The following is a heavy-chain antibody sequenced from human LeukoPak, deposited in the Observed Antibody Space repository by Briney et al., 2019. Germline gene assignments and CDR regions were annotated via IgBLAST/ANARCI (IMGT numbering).Heavy chain of an antibody. J-gene: IGHJ4*02. CDR1: GGSISSSSYY. D-gene: IGHD3-22*01. CDR2: IYYSGST. Sequence: SETLSLTCTVSGGSISSSSYYWGWIRQPPGKGLEWIGSIYYSGSTYYNPSLKSRVTTSVDTSKNQFSLKLSSVTAADTAVYYCARGNRYYDSSGYSYYFDYWGQGTLVTVSS. CDR3: ARGNRYYDSSGYSYYFDY. V-gene: IGHV4-39*01.